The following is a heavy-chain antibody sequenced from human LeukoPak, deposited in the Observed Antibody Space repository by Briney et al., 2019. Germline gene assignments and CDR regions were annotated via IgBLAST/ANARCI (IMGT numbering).Heavy chain of an antibody. J-gene: IGHJ4*02. CDR1: GFTFSSYA. Sequence: PGGSLRLSCAASGFTFSSYAMSWVRQAPGKGLEWVSSISRSSSYIYYADSMKGRFTISRDNAKNSLDLQMHSLRAEDTAVYYCARGSTVVRGVSPAGDYWGQGTLVTVSS. V-gene: IGHV3-21*01. D-gene: IGHD3-10*01. CDR3: ARGSTVVRGVSPAGDY. CDR2: ISRSSSYI.